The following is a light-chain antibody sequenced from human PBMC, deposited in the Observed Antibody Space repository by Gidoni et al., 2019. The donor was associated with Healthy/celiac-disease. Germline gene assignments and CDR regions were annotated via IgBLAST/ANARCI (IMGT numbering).Light chain of an antibody. CDR1: SSEIENNV. CDR2: DNN. Sequence: QSVLTQPPSASGTPGQRVTISCSGSSSEIENNVVNWYQQFPGTAPKLLIYDNNQRPSGVPDRFSGSKSGTSASLAISGLQSEDEAHYYCAAWDDSLHVLFGGGTKLTVL. CDR3: AAWDDSLHVL. J-gene: IGLJ2*01. V-gene: IGLV1-44*01.